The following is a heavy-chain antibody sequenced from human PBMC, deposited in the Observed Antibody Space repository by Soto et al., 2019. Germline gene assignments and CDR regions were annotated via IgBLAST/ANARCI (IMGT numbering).Heavy chain of an antibody. D-gene: IGHD6-19*01. Sequence: SETLSLTCSVSGGSISSYYWSWIRQPPGKGLEWIGYIYYSGSTNYNPSLKSRVTISVDTSKNQFSLKLSSVTAADTAVYYCARHSSGWFIDYWGQGTLVTVSS. CDR2: IYYSGST. J-gene: IGHJ4*02. CDR3: ARHSSGWFIDY. CDR1: GGSISSYY. V-gene: IGHV4-59*08.